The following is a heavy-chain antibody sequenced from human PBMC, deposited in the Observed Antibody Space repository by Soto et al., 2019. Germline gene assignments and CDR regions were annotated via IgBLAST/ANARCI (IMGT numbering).Heavy chain of an antibody. J-gene: IGHJ3*02. CDR3: ASVTSETDYYDSSGQDAFDI. Sequence: GGSLRLSCAASGFTFSSYSMNWVRQAPGKGLEWVSSISSSSSYIYYADSVKGRFTISRDNAKNSLYLQMNSLRAEDTAVYYCASVTSETDYYDSSGQDAFDIWGQGTMVTVSS. V-gene: IGHV3-21*01. D-gene: IGHD3-22*01. CDR2: ISSSSSYI. CDR1: GFTFSSYS.